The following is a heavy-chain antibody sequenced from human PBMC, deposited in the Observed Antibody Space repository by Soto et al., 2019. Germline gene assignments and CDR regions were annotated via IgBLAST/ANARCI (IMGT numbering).Heavy chain of an antibody. CDR2: IIPILGIA. V-gene: IGHV1-69*02. CDR1: GGTFSSYT. Sequence: ASVNVSCKASGGTFSSYTISWVRQAPGQGLEWMGRIIPILGIANYAQKFQGRVTITADKSTSTAYMELSSLRSEDTAVYYCASAIFGVADDAFDIWGQGTMVT. D-gene: IGHD3-3*01. J-gene: IGHJ3*02. CDR3: ASAIFGVADDAFDI.